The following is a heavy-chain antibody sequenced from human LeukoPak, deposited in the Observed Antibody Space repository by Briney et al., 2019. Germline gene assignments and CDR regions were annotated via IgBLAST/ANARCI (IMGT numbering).Heavy chain of an antibody. CDR2: ISAYNGNT. D-gene: IGHD4-17*01. J-gene: IGHJ4*02. CDR3: ARDQSYGTPPFDY. V-gene: IGHV1-18*04. CDR1: GYTFTGYY. Sequence: GASVKVSCKASGYTFTGYYMHWVRQAPGQGLEWMGWISAYNGNTNYAQKLQGRVTMTTDTSTSTAYMELRSLRSDDTAVYYCARDQSYGTPPFDYWGQGTLVTVSS.